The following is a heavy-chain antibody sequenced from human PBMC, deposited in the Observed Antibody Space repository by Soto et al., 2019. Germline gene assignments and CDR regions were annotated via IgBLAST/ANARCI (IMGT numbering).Heavy chain of an antibody. CDR1: GFTFSASA. D-gene: IGHD6-19*01. CDR3: TCPDSSDWYEKDY. Sequence: EVQLVESGGGLVQPGGSLRLSCAASGFTFSASAMHWVRQASGKGLEWVGRIRSKANNYATVYAASVKGRFTISRDYSKNTAYLQMNSLKTEDTAVYYCTCPDSSDWYEKDYRGHGTLVTVSS. V-gene: IGHV3-73*01. CDR2: IRSKANNYAT. J-gene: IGHJ4*01.